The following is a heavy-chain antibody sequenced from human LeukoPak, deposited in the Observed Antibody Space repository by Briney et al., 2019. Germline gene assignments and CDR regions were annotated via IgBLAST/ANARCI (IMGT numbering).Heavy chain of an antibody. V-gene: IGHV3-33*01. D-gene: IGHD5-18*01. CDR3: ARGYSYAPLGY. CDR2: IWYDGSNK. J-gene: IGHJ4*02. CDR1: GFTFSSYG. Sequence: GGSLRLSCAASGFTFSSYGMHWVRQAPGKGLEWVAVIWYDGSNKYYADSVKGRFTISRDNSKNTLYLQMNSLRAEDTAVYYCARGYSYAPLGYWGQGTLVTVSS.